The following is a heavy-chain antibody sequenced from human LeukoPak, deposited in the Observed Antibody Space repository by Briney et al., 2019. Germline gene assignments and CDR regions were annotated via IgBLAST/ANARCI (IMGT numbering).Heavy chain of an antibody. V-gene: IGHV1-2*02. D-gene: IGHD3-10*01. CDR3: ARDEMVRGVIITSVGVPDY. J-gene: IGHJ4*02. Sequence: ASVKVPCKASGYTFTGYYMHWVRQAPGQGLEWMGWINPNSGGTNYAQKFQGRVTMTRDTSISTAYMELSRLRSDDTAVYYCARDEMVRGVIITSVGVPDYWGQGTLVTVSS. CDR2: INPNSGGT. CDR1: GYTFTGYY.